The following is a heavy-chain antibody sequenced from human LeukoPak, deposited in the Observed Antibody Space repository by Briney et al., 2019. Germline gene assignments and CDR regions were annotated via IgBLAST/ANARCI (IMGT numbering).Heavy chain of an antibody. Sequence: PSETLSLTCAVSGDSISSSIWWSWVRQSPGRGLEWIGEIYHSGSTNYNPSLKSRVTISVDKSENQFSLKLTSVTAADTAVYYCARDSIAAAVGYWGQGTLVTVSS. D-gene: IGHD6-13*01. J-gene: IGHJ4*02. CDR2: IYHSGST. V-gene: IGHV4-4*02. CDR1: GDSISSSIW. CDR3: ARDSIAAAVGY.